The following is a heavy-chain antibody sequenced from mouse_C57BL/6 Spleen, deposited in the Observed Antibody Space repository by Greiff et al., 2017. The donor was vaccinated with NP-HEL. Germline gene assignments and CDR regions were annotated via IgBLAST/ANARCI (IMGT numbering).Heavy chain of an antibody. V-gene: IGHV1-59*01. CDR2: IDPSDSYT. J-gene: IGHJ2*01. CDR3: ARSGGVRRIDY. D-gene: IGHD2-14*01. CDR1: GYTFTSYW. Sequence: VQLQQPGAELVRPGTSVKLSCKASGYTFTSYWMHWVKQRPGQGLEWIGVIDPSDSYTNYNQKFKGKATLTVDTSSSTAYMQLSSLTSEDSAVYYCARSGGVRRIDYWGQGTTLTVSS.